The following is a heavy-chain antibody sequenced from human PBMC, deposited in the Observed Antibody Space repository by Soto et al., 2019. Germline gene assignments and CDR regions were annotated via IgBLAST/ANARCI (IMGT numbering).Heavy chain of an antibody. J-gene: IGHJ5*02. CDR1: GGSISSYY. CDR2: IYYSGST. Sequence: PSETLSLTCTVSGGSISSYYWSWIRQPPGKGLEWIGSIYYSGSTYYNPSLKSRVTISVDTSKNQFSLKLSSVTAADTAVYYCARTYIAARPGGGFDPWGQGTLVTVSS. CDR3: ARTYIAARPGGGFDP. D-gene: IGHD6-6*01. V-gene: IGHV4-39*01.